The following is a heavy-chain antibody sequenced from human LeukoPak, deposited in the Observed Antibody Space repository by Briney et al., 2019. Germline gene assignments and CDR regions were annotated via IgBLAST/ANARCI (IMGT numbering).Heavy chain of an antibody. V-gene: IGHV3-48*01. J-gene: IGHJ5*02. D-gene: IGHD3-10*01. CDR2: ISSASNTI. CDR3: ARDGWFGDYNWFDP. Sequence: GESLKISCAASGFTFSSYSMNRVRQAPGKGLEWISYISSASNTIYYADSVKGRFTISRDNAKNSVYLQMNSLRAEDTAMYYCARDGWFGDYNWFDPWGQGTLVTVSS. CDR1: GFTFSSYS.